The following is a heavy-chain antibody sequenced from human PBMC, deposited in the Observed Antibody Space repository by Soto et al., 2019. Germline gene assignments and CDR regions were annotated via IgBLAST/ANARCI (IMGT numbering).Heavy chain of an antibody. CDR1: GFTFSNAW. CDR3: TTDGYDAAAGTSGYFQH. D-gene: IGHD6-13*01. CDR2: IKSKTDGGTT. Sequence: LRLSCAASGFTFSNAWMSWVRQAPGKGLEWVGRIKSKTDGGTTDYAAPVKGRFTISRDDSKNTLYLQMNSLKTEDTAVYYCTTDGYDAAAGTSGYFQHWGQGTLVTVSS. V-gene: IGHV3-15*01. J-gene: IGHJ1*01.